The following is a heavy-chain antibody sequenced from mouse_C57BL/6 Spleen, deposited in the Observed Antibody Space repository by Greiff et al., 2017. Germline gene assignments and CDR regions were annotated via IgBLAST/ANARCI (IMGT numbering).Heavy chain of an antibody. J-gene: IGHJ2*01. CDR1: GYTFTSYW. V-gene: IGHV1-55*01. D-gene: IGHD1-1*01. CDR2: IYPGSGST. Sequence: QVQLQQPGAELVKPGASVKMSCKASGYTFTSYWITWVKQRPGQGLEWIGDIYPGSGSTNYNEKFKSKATLTVETSSSTAYMQLSSLTSEDSAVYYCARKRRGGSSSDYWGQGTTLTVSS. CDR3: ARKRRGGSSSDY.